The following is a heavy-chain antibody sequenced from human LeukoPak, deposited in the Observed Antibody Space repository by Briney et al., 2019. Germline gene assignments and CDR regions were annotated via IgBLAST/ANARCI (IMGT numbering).Heavy chain of an antibody. Sequence: GGSLRLSCATSGFTVSSIYMSWVRQAPGKGLEWVSVIYGGGTTYYADSVKGRFTISRDYSKNTLFLQTNSLRAEDTAVYYCALALAVSGFNYFDYWGQGTLVTVSP. CDR1: GFTVSSIY. J-gene: IGHJ4*02. CDR2: IYGGGTT. V-gene: IGHV3-66*01. CDR3: ALALAVSGFNYFDY. D-gene: IGHD5-12*01.